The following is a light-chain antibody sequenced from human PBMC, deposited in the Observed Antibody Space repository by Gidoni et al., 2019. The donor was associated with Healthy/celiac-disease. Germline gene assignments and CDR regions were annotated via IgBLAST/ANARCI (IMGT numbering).Light chain of an antibody. V-gene: IGKV1-39*01. CDR2: AAS. CDR3: QQSYSTPLT. Sequence: DIQMIQSPSSLSASVGDRVTSTCRASQSISSYLNWYQQKPGKAPKLLIYAASSLQSGVPSRFSGSGSGTDFTLTISSLQPEDFATYYCQQSYSTPLTFGGGTKVEIK. CDR1: QSISSY. J-gene: IGKJ4*01.